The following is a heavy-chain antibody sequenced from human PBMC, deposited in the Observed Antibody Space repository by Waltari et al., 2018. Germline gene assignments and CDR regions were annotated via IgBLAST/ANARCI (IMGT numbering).Heavy chain of an antibody. CDR3: ARGDPSVYYTSHMDV. J-gene: IGHJ6*03. Sequence: QVQLVQSGAEVKKPGASVKVSCKASGYTFTENYMHWVRQAPGQGLEWMGWINPNNGGTNYAQKFQGRVTMTRDTSISTAFMDLSRLKSDDTAVYFCARGDPSVYYTSHMDVWGKGTTVTVSS. D-gene: IGHD3-3*01. CDR1: GYTFTENY. CDR2: INPNNGGT. V-gene: IGHV1-2*02.